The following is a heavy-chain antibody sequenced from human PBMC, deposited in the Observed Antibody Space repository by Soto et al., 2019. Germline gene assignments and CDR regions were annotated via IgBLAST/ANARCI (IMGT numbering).Heavy chain of an antibody. V-gene: IGHV1-69*04. CDR3: ARESTSGLDY. Sequence: QVQLVQSGAEVKKPGSSVKVSCQTSGGSFGIYPISWVRQAPGQGLERVGRVIPILNVANCTQKLHGRLRLTADKSTTTAYMELSSLTSEDTAVYYCARESTSGLDYWGQGTLVTVSS. CDR1: GGSFGIYP. D-gene: IGHD2-2*01. J-gene: IGHJ4*02. CDR2: VIPILNVA.